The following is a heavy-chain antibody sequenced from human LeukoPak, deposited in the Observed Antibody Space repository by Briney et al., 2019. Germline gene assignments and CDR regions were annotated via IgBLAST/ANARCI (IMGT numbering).Heavy chain of an antibody. V-gene: IGHV5-51*01. CDR3: GKHPWRGDYLDS. CDR2: IYPGDSDT. J-gene: IGHJ4*02. CDR1: GYNFTNYW. Sequence: AGSRKIPCNGSGYNFTNYWIGWGRHMPGKGLESMGIIYPGDSDTRYNASCQGHLIILADKSINTAHLQRSSLMASDTATVYYGKHPWRGDYLDSWGQGTLVTVSS. D-gene: IGHD1-1*01.